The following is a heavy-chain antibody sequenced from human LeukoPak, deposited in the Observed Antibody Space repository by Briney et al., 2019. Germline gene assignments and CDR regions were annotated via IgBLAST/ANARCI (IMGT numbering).Heavy chain of an antibody. D-gene: IGHD6-13*01. CDR3: ASGTGSSWYAFDY. CDR1: GGSFSGYY. CDR2: IYYSGST. V-gene: IGHV4-59*12. Sequence: SETLSLTCAVYGGSFSGYYWSWIRQPPGKGLEWIGYIYYSGSTNYNPSLKSRVTISVDTSKNQFSLKLSSVTAADTAVYYCASGTGSSWYAFDYWGQGTLVTVSS. J-gene: IGHJ4*02.